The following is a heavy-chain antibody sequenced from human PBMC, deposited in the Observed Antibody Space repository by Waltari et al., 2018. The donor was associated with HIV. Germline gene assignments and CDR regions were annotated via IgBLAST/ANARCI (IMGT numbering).Heavy chain of an antibody. CDR1: GGSISSYY. D-gene: IGHD3-22*01. V-gene: IGHV4-4*07. Sequence: QVQLQESGPGLVKPSETLSLTCTVPGGSISSYYWRWLRQPAGKGLEWIGRIYTSGSTNYNPSLKSRVTMSVDTSKNQFSLKLSSVTAADTAVYYCAREEGNYYDSSGYYNWGQGTLVTVSS. CDR3: AREEGNYYDSSGYYN. J-gene: IGHJ4*02. CDR2: IYTSGST.